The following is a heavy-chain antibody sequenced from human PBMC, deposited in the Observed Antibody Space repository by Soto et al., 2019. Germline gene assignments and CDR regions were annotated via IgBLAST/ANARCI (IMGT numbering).Heavy chain of an antibody. Sequence: SQTLSLTCAISGDSVSSNSAAWNWIRQSPSRGLEWLGRTYYRSKWYNDYAVSVKSRITINPDTSKNQFSLQLNSVTPEDAAVYYCASYYYDSSGHNWFELWGQGTLVTVSS. CDR1: GDSVSSNSAA. V-gene: IGHV6-1*01. CDR2: TYYRSKWYN. D-gene: IGHD3-22*01. CDR3: ASYYYDSSGHNWFEL. J-gene: IGHJ5*02.